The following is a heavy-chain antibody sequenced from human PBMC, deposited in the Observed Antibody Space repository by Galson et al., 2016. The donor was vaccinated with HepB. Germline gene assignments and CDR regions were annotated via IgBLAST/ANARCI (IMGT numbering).Heavy chain of an antibody. CDR3: AKDPYAVVSRPEYFQH. D-gene: IGHD2-2*01. J-gene: IGHJ1*01. Sequence: SLRLSCAASGFTFRSYSMNWVRQAPGRGLEWLSYITSTSGIIYYADSVKGRFTISRDNSKNTLFLQLNSLRAEDMAVYYCAKDPYAVVSRPEYFQHWGQGTLVTVSS. V-gene: IGHV3-48*01. CDR2: ITSTSGII. CDR1: GFTFRSYS.